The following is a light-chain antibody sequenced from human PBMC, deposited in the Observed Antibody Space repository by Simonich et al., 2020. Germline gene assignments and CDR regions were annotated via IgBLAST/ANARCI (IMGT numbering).Light chain of an antibody. CDR3: QQYYSTPPT. CDR1: QSVLYISNNKNH. J-gene: IGKJ1*01. CDR2: WAS. V-gene: IGKV4-1*01. Sequence: DIVMTQSPDSLAVSLGERATIKCKSSQSVLYISNNKNHLAWYQQKPGQPPKLLIYWASTRESGVPARFSGSGSGTDVTLTISSLQAEDVAVYYCQQYYSTPPTFGQGTKVEIK.